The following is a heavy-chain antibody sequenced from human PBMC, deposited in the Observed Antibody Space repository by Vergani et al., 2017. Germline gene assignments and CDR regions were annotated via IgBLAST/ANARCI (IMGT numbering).Heavy chain of an antibody. D-gene: IGHD5-12*01. J-gene: IGHJ6*03. V-gene: IGHV3-74*01. CDR1: GFTFSSYW. Sequence: EVQLVESGGGLVQPGGSLRLSCAASGFTFSSYWMHWVRQAPGKGLVWVSRINSDGSSTSYADSVKGRFTISRDNAKNTLYLQMNSLRAEDTAVYYCARDGSMRYSGFPPAYYYYYMDVWGKGTTVTVSS. CDR2: INSDGSST. CDR3: ARDGSMRYSGFPPAYYYYYMDV.